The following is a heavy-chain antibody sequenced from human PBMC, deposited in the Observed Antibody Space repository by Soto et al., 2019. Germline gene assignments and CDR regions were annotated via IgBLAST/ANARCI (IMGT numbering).Heavy chain of an antibody. D-gene: IGHD3-10*01. V-gene: IGHV5-51*01. CDR2: IYPADSDT. Sequence: GESLKISCKGSGDTFTSHWIAWVRQMPGKGLELMGLIYPADSDTRYSPSFEGQVTISVDKSISTAYLQWSSLKASDTARYYCVRPQAKELGTIRGAFDIWGQGRRVTV. CDR3: VRPQAKELGTIRGAFDI. J-gene: IGHJ3*02. CDR1: GDTFTSHW.